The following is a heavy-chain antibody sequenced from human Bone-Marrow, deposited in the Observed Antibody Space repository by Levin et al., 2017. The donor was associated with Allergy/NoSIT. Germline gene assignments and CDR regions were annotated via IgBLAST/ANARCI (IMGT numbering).Heavy chain of an antibody. CDR2: IYSGGST. Sequence: LSLTCAASGFTVSSNYMSWVRQAPGKGPEWVSVIYSGGSTYYADSVKGRFTISRDNSKNTLYLQMNSLRAEDTAVYYCARGWFGELLSHWGQGTLVTVTS. CDR1: GFTVSSNY. D-gene: IGHD3-10*01. V-gene: IGHV3-53*01. CDR3: ARGWFGELLSH. J-gene: IGHJ4*02.